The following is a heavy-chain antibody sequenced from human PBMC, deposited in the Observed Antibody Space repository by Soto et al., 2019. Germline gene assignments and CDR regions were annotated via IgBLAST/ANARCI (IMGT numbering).Heavy chain of an antibody. V-gene: IGHV3-33*01. CDR3: VSASGPFDF. CDR1: GFPFSTYG. CDR2: IWPDGSNK. J-gene: IGHJ4*02. D-gene: IGHD6-25*01. Sequence: QVQLVESGGGVVQPGRSLRLSCAASGFPFSTYGLHWVRQAPGQGLEWVAVIWPDGSNKYYAESVKGRFTVSRDNSKNTLYLQMNSLRVEDTAVYYCVSASGPFDFWGQGTQVTVSS.